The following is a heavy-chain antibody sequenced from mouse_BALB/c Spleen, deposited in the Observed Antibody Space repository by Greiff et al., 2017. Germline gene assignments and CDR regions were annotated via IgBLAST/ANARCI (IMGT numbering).Heavy chain of an antibody. CDR3: ARGGSGYGY. CDR2: ISDGGSYT. CDR1: GFTFSDYY. D-gene: IGHD3-1*01. V-gene: IGHV5-4*02. J-gene: IGHJ2*01. Sequence: EVQVVESGGGLVKPGGSLKLSCAASGFTFSDYYMYWVRQTPEKRLEWVATISDGGSYTYYPDSVKGRFTISRDNAKNNLYLQMSSLKSEDTAMYYCARGGSGYGYWGQGTTLTVSS.